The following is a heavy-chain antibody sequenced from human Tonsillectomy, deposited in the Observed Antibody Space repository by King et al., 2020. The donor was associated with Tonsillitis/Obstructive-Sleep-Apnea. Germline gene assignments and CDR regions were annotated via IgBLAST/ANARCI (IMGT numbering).Heavy chain of an antibody. CDR1: GFTFSSDG. D-gene: IGHD4-17*01. J-gene: IGHJ4*02. V-gene: IGHV3-33*01. Sequence: QLVQSGGGVGQPGWSLRLSCAASGFTFSSDGMHWVRQAPGEGMEWVAVIWYDGSNKYYADSLKGRFTISRDNSKNTLYLQMNSLRAEDTAVYYCASFYGDYGHFDYWGQGTLVTVSS. CDR3: ASFYGDYGHFDY. CDR2: IWYDGSNK.